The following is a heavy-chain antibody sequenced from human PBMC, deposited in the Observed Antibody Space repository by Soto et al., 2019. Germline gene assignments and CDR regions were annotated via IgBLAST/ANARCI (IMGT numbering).Heavy chain of an antibody. Sequence: SETLSLTCAVSGGSISSGGYSWSWIRQPPGKGLEWIGYIYHSGSTYYNPSLKSRVTISVDRSKNQFSLKLSSVTAADTAVYYCASHYDSSGYYYRGLDYWGQGTLVTVSS. J-gene: IGHJ4*02. D-gene: IGHD3-22*01. CDR1: GGSISSGGYS. CDR2: IYHSGST. V-gene: IGHV4-30-2*01. CDR3: ASHYDSSGYYYRGLDY.